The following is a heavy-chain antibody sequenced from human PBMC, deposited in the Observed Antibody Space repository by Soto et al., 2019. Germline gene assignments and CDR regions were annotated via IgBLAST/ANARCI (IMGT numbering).Heavy chain of an antibody. CDR2: IERDDDDK. J-gene: IGHJ6*02. Sequence: SGTTLVNPTETLTLTCTFSGFSLTSPVMFVSWIPQSPGKALEWLALIERDDDDKYYSTSLKTRLTISKDTRKNQVVLTMANMEPADTATYYCARSIRGPRRFNGMDVWGQGTTVTVSS. CDR1: GFSLTSPVMF. V-gene: IGHV2-70*13. D-gene: IGHD1-20*01. CDR3: ARSIRGPRRFNGMDV.